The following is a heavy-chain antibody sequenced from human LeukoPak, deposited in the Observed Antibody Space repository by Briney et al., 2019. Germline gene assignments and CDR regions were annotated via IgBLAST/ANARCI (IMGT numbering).Heavy chain of an antibody. CDR2: LRGDGET. V-gene: IGHV3-23*01. J-gene: IGHJ1*01. D-gene: IGHD1-1*01. CDR3: AKASWVSNADGDL. Sequence: LEWVSSLRGDGETFYADSVKGRFTLSRGESRNTVFLQLNSLRVDVFAVYFCAKASWVSNADGDLWGQGTLGSVSS.